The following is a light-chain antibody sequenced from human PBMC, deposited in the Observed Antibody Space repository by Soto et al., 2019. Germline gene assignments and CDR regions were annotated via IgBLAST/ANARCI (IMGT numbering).Light chain of an antibody. CDR2: GAS. Sequence: EIVMTQSPATLSVSVGERATLSCRASHSVSSKLAWYQQKPGQAPRLLIYGASTRATDIPARFSGSGSGTEFTLTISSLLSEDFAVYYCQQYNDWPPQLTFGGGTKVEI. CDR1: HSVSSK. V-gene: IGKV3-15*01. J-gene: IGKJ4*01. CDR3: QQYNDWPPQLT.